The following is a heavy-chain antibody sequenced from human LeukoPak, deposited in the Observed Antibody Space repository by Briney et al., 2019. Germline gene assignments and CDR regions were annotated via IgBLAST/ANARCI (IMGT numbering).Heavy chain of an antibody. D-gene: IGHD5-12*01. V-gene: IGHV4-61*02. CDR1: GGSISSSSYY. CDR2: IYTSGST. CDR3: AKELIVATIFSGFDY. Sequence: SETLSLTCTVSGGSISSSSYYWSWIRQPAGKGLEWIGRIYTSGSTNYNPSLKSRVTISVDTSKNQFSLKLSSVTAADTAVYYCAKELIVATIFSGFDYWGQGTLVTVSS. J-gene: IGHJ4*02.